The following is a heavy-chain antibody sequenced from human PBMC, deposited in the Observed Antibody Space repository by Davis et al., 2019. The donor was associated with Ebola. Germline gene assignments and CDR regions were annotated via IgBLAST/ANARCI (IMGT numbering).Heavy chain of an antibody. CDR3: ATSPRGLSFYYYLEL. V-gene: IGHV1-69*13. CDR1: GGTFSGNA. CDR2: ITPIFGTT. J-gene: IGHJ6*03. Sequence: SVKVSCKASGGTFSGNAVSWVRQAPGQRLEWMGRITPIFGTTDYAQNFQGRVTITADESTTTAYLELSSLRSEDTAVYYCATSPRGLSFYYYLELWGKGTTVAVTS. D-gene: IGHD2/OR15-2a*01.